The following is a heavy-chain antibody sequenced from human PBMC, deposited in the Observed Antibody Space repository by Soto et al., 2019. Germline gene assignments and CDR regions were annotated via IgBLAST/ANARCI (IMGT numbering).Heavy chain of an antibody. Sequence: QVQLVQSGAEVKEPGASVKVSCKASGNTFTSYAMHWMRQAPGQRLEWMGWIHAGNGNTKYSQKFQGRVTITRDTSAKPAYIELSRLRSEDTAVDFWARAGPATGREEGWYFGFWGRGNLVIVSS. D-gene: IGHD3-9*01. V-gene: IGHV1-3*01. CDR3: ARAGPATGREEGWYFGF. CDR1: GNTFTSYA. CDR2: IHAGNGNT. J-gene: IGHJ2*01.